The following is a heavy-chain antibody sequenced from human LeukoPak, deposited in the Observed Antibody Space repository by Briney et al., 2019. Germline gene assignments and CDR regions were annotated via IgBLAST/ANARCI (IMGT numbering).Heavy chain of an antibody. Sequence: SETLSLTCAVSGHSISSGYYWGWIRQPPGKGLEWIGSIYYSGSTYYNPSLKSRVTISLDTCKNQFSLKLSSVTAADTAMYYCASRYCDSTSCLFDYWGQGTLVTVSS. J-gene: IGHJ4*02. CDR1: GHSISSGYY. D-gene: IGHD2-2*01. CDR2: IYYSGST. CDR3: ASRYCDSTSCLFDY. V-gene: IGHV4-38-2*01.